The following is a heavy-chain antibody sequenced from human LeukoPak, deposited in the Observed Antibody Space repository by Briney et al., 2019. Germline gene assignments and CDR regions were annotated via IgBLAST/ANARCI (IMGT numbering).Heavy chain of an antibody. CDR3: AREMVRGLIYNDYFYGMDV. CDR2: ISYDGSNE. V-gene: IGHV3-30*03. CDR1: GFTFSSYG. D-gene: IGHD3-10*01. J-gene: IGHJ6*02. Sequence: GGSLRLSCAASGFTFSSYGMHWVRQAPGKGLEWVAVISYDGSNEYYGDSVKGQFTISRDNSKNTLYLQMNRLRAEDTAVYYCAREMVRGLIYNDYFYGMDVWGQGTTVTVSS.